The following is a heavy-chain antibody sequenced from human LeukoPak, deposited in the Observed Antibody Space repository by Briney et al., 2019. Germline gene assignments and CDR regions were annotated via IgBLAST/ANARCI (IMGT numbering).Heavy chain of an antibody. D-gene: IGHD2-15*01. Sequence: GGSLRLSCTASGFTFSSYAMNWVRQAPGKGLEWVSAITPTAGNTYYADSVKGRFTISRDTSKNTQFLQMNSLRAEDTAVYYCLGYCSGGSCYSGGYWGQGTLVTVSS. CDR1: GFTFSSYA. CDR3: LGYCSGGSCYSGGY. V-gene: IGHV3-23*01. J-gene: IGHJ4*02. CDR2: ITPTAGNT.